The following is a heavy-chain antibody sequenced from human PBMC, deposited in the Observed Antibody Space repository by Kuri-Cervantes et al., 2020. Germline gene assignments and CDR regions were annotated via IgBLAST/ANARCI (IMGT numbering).Heavy chain of an antibody. Sequence: ASVKVSCKTSGYTFTSYYMHWVRQAPGQGLEWMGIINPSGGSTSYAQKFQGRVTMTRDTSTSTAYMELRSLRSDDTAVYYCARVLPWFGDPSGHWDYWGQGTLVTVSS. CDR3: ARVLPWFGDPSGHWDY. CDR2: INPSGGST. D-gene: IGHD3-10*01. CDR1: GYTFTSYY. J-gene: IGHJ4*02. V-gene: IGHV1-46*01.